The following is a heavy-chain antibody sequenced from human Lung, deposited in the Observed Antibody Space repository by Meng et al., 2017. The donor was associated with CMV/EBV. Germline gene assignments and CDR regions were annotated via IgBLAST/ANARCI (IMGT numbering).Heavy chain of an antibody. CDR3: ARDKESRYCSGVRCHSSVNWFAP. CDR1: GFTVSINS. D-gene: IGHD2-15*01. J-gene: IGHJ5*02. Sequence: GGSLRLSCAASGFTVSINSMSWVRQAPGKGLEWVSLISSDDDTFYADSVKGRFTISRDKSKNTLYLQMNSLRADDTAVYYCARDKESRYCSGVRCHSSVNWFAPWGQGTRVTGAS. CDR2: ISSDDDT. V-gene: IGHV3-53*01.